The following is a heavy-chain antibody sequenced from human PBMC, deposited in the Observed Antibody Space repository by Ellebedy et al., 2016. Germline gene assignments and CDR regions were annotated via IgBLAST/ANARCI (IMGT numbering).Heavy chain of an antibody. D-gene: IGHD6-19*01. CDR1: GFIFRTYA. V-gene: IGHV3-23*01. Sequence: GGSLRLSCAVSGFIFRTYAMTWVRQAPGKGLEWVSGITPSGVGTYYADSVKGRFTISRDNSKNTLYLQMNSLRVDDTAVYYCAKGQSIYSSGWDYWGQGTLVTVSS. J-gene: IGHJ4*02. CDR2: ITPSGVGT. CDR3: AKGQSIYSSGWDY.